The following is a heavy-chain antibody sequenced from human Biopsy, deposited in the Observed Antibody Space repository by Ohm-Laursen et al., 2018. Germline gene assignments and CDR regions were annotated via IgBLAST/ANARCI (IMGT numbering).Heavy chain of an antibody. V-gene: IGHV1-2*02. J-gene: IGHJ1*01. Sequence: ALVSVSCKASGYTFTGQYLHWARQVPGHGLGWKGLINPLSGTTKCAQDFQGRVTMTRDTSITTVYMELSRLRSDDTAVYYCAKDQDLRGGAEYFQHWGQGALVTVSS. D-gene: IGHD2-15*01. CDR1: GYTFTGQY. CDR2: INPLSGTT. CDR3: AKDQDLRGGAEYFQH.